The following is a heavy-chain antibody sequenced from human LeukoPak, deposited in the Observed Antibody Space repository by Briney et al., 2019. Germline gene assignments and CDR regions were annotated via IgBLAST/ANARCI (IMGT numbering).Heavy chain of an antibody. V-gene: IGHV1-2*02. CDR3: ARDKDTAMVGDY. CDR2: INPNSGGT. Sequence: ASVKVSYKASGYTFTGHYMHWVRQAPGQGLEWMGWINPNSGGTNYAQNFQGRVTMTRDTSISSAYMKLSSLRSDDTAVYYCARDKDTAMVGDYWGQGTLLTVSS. D-gene: IGHD5-18*01. CDR1: GYTFTGHY. J-gene: IGHJ4*02.